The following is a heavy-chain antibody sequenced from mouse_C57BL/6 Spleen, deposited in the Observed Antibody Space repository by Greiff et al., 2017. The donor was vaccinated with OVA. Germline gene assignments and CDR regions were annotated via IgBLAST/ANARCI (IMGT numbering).Heavy chain of an antibody. Sequence: QVQLKQPGAELVKPGASVKLSCKASGYTFTSYWMHWVKQRPGQGLEWIGMIHPNSGSTNYNEKFKSKATLTVDKSSSTAYMQLSSLTSEDSAVYYCARQTLGYAMDYWGQGTSVTVSS. CDR1: GYTFTSYW. CDR3: ARQTLGYAMDY. CDR2: IHPNSGST. D-gene: IGHD3-3*01. J-gene: IGHJ4*01. V-gene: IGHV1-64*01.